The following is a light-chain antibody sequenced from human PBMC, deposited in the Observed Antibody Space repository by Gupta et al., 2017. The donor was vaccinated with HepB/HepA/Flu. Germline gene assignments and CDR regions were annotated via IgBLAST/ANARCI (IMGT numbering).Light chain of an antibody. CDR3: GTWDSSLSAVV. Sequence: SVLPQPPSVSAAPGKTVTSSCSGSSSNIGNNYVSWYQQLPGTAPKLLIYDNNKRPSGIPDRFSGSKSGTSATLGITGLQTGDEADYYCGTWDSSLSAVVFGGGTKLTVL. CDR2: DNN. CDR1: SSNIGNNY. V-gene: IGLV1-51*01. J-gene: IGLJ2*01.